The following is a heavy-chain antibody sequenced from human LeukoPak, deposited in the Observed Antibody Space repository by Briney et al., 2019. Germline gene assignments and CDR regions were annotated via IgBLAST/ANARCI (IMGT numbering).Heavy chain of an antibody. J-gene: IGHJ6*03. D-gene: IGHD2-15*01. CDR3: AKGGGNPYYYYYYMDV. Sequence: GGSLRLSCAASGFTLSSYGMHWVRQAPGKGLEWVAVIWYDGSNKYYADSVKGRFTISRDNSKNTLYLQMNSLRAEDTAVYYCAKGGGNPYYYYYYMDVWGKGTTVTVSS. CDR1: GFTLSSYG. CDR2: IWYDGSNK. V-gene: IGHV3-33*06.